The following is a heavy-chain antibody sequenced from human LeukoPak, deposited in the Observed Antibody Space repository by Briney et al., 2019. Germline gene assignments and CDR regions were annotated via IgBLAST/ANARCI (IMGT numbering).Heavy chain of an antibody. J-gene: IGHJ5*02. CDR1: GYTFTSYD. D-gene: IGHD3-10*01. V-gene: IGHV1-8*01. Sequence: ASVKVSCKASGYTFTSYDINWVRQATGQGLEWMGWMNPNSGNTGYAQKFQGRVTMTRNTSISTAYMELSSLRSEDTAVYYCARGRDLLLWFGESLSNNWFDPWGQGTLVTVSS. CDR3: ARGRDLLLWFGESLSNNWFDP. CDR2: MNPNSGNT.